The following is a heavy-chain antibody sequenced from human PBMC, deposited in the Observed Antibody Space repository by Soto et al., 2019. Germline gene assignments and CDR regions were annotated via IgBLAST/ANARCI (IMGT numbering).Heavy chain of an antibody. CDR1: GFTLDDYA. J-gene: IGHJ5*02. D-gene: IGHD1-26*01. V-gene: IGHV3-9*01. CDR3: ASHRHPRGTVGATSPLDP. CDR2: LGSNSGSV. Sequence: PGGSLRLSCAASGFTLDDYAMPWVRQAPGKGLEWGARLGSNSGSVGYADSVKGRFTISRDKSNNTLYLQMRRVRAEDPAVYFCASHRHPRGTVGATSPLDPRGQGTQVTVSS.